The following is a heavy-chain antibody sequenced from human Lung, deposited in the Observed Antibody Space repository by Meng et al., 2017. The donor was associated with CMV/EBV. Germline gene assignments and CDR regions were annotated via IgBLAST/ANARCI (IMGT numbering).Heavy chain of an antibody. CDR2: TYYDGST. CDR3: ARQAPDNWFDP. V-gene: IGHV4-31*03. J-gene: IGHJ5*01. CDR1: GGPLDSGAYC. Sequence: CTVSGGPLDSGAYCWSWIRQHPEKGLEWIGYTYYDGSTHYNPSLRSRAAISVDTSKNQFSLRLNSVTAADTAVYYCARQAPDNWFDPWGQGALVTVSS.